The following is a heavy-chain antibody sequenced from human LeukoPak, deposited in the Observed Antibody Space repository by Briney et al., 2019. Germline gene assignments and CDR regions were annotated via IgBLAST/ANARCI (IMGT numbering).Heavy chain of an antibody. CDR2: ISSSSSYI. CDR1: GFTFSSYS. J-gene: IGHJ4*02. Sequence: GGSLRLSCAASGFTFSSYSMNWVRQAPGKGLEWVSSISSSSSYIYYADSVKCRFTISRDNAKNSLYLQMNSLRAEDTAVYYCARGYSRGWTIDYWGQGTLVTVSS. D-gene: IGHD6-19*01. CDR3: ARGYSRGWTIDY. V-gene: IGHV3-21*01.